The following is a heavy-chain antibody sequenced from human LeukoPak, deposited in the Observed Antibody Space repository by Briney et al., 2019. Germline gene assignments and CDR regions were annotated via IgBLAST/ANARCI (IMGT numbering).Heavy chain of an antibody. D-gene: IGHD5-24*01. V-gene: IGHV1-2*02. J-gene: IGHJ4*02. CDR3: ARVVGEMATITPFDY. Sequence: ASVKVSCKASGYTFTGYYMHWVRQAPGQGLEWMGWINPNSGGTNYAQKFQGRVTMTRDTSISTAYMELSRLRSDDTAMYYCARVVGEMATITPFDYWGQGTLVTVSS. CDR1: GYTFTGYY. CDR2: INPNSGGT.